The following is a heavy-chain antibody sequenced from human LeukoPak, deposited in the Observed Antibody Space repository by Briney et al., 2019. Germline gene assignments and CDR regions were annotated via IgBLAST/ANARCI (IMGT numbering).Heavy chain of an antibody. CDR2: ISSSSSTI. CDR1: RFTFSSYS. D-gene: IGHD2-15*01. Sequence: GGSLRLSCAASRFTFSSYSMDWVRQAPGNGLEWVSYISSSSSTIYYADSVKGRFTISRDNAKNSLYLQMNSLRADDTAIYYCARGFCSSGRCSKYDHWGQGTLVTVSS. J-gene: IGHJ4*02. V-gene: IGHV3-48*01. CDR3: ARGFCSSGRCSKYDH.